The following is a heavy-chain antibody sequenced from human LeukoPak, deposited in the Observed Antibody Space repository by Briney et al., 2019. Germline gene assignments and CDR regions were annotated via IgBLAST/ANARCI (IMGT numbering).Heavy chain of an antibody. D-gene: IGHD4-17*01. Sequence: SETLSLTCTVSGGSISSSSYYWRWIRQAPGKVLESIGCIYYRGSTYYNPSLKSRVTISVDTSKNQFSLKLSSVTAADTAVYYCARDLSGTTALLPSLDLNWFDPWGQGTLVTVSS. V-gene: IGHV4-39*07. J-gene: IGHJ5*02. CDR2: IYYRGST. CDR1: GGSISSSSYY. CDR3: ARDLSGTTALLPSLDLNWFDP.